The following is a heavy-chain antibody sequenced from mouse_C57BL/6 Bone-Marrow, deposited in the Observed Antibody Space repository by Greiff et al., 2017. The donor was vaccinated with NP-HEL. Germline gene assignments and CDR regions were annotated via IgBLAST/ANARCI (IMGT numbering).Heavy chain of an antibody. CDR2: IHPNSGST. CDR1: GYTFTSYW. CDR3: ALLITTVVANADY. J-gene: IGHJ2*01. D-gene: IGHD1-1*01. Sequence: QVQLQQSGAELVKPGASVKLSCKASGYTFTSYWMHWVKQRPGQGLEWIGMIHPNSGSTNYNEKFKSKATLTVDKSSSTAYMQLSSLTSEDSAVYYCALLITTVVANADYWGQGTTLTVSS. V-gene: IGHV1-64*01.